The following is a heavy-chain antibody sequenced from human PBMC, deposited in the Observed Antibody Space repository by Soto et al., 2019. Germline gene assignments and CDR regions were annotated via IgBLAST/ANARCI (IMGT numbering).Heavy chain of an antibody. CDR2: INHSGTT. Sequence: KASETLSLTCAVSGGSFSGFYWTWIRQPPGEGLEWIGEINHSGTTNFNPSLRSRLTISLDSSKKHFSLELTSMTAADAAVYYCARADRTLVTSYGLDVWGQGTTVTVSS. J-gene: IGHJ6*02. V-gene: IGHV4-34*01. CDR3: ARADRTLVTSYGLDV. CDR1: GGSFSGFY. D-gene: IGHD2-21*02.